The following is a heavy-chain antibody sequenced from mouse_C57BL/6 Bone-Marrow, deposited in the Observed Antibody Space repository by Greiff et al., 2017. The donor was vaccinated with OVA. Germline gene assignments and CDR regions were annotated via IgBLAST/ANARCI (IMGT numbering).Heavy chain of an antibody. D-gene: IGHD1-1*01. Sequence: DVQLVESGGGLVKPGGSLKLSCAASGFTFSSYTMSWVRQTPEKRLEWVATISGGGGNTYYPDSVKGRFTISRDNAKNTLYLQMSSLRSEDTALYYCARHRGISPYAMDYWGQGTSVTVSS. CDR3: ARHRGISPYAMDY. CDR2: ISGGGGNT. J-gene: IGHJ4*01. CDR1: GFTFSSYT. V-gene: IGHV5-9*01.